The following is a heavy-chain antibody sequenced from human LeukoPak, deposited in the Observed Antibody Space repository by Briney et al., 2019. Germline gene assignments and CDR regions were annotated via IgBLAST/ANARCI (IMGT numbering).Heavy chain of an antibody. Sequence: SETLSLTCTVSGGSISYSNSYWGWIRQPPGKGLEWIGNIYFSGSTYYKQSLKSRVTISVDTSKNQFSLKLRSVTAADTAVYYCARGGGWYSWFDPWGQGTLVTVSS. CDR3: ARGGGWYSWFDP. D-gene: IGHD6-19*01. J-gene: IGHJ5*02. CDR1: GGSISYSNSY. CDR2: IYFSGST. V-gene: IGHV4-39*07.